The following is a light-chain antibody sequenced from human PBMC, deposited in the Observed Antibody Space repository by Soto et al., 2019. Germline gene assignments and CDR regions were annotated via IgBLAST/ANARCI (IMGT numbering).Light chain of an antibody. J-gene: IGLJ1*01. Sequence: QSALTQPPSASGSPGQSVTISCTGTSSDVGGYNYVSWYQQHPGKVPKVLISEVNKRPSGVPDRFSGSKSGNTASLTVSGPQADDEADYYCSSFAGTFFVFGTGT. CDR3: SSFAGTFFV. CDR2: EVN. V-gene: IGLV2-8*01. CDR1: SSDVGGYNY.